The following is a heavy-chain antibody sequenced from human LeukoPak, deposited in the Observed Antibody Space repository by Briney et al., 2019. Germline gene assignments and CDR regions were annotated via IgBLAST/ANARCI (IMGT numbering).Heavy chain of an antibody. CDR2: IYSGGST. J-gene: IGHJ4*02. CDR3: ARIGSIHYYDSSGYLYYFDY. V-gene: IGHV3-53*01. D-gene: IGHD3-22*01. Sequence: GGSLRLSCAASGFTVSSNYMSWVRQAPGKGLEWVSVIYSGGSTYYADSVKGRFTISRDNSKNTLYLQMNSLRAEDTAVYYCARIGSIHYYDSSGYLYYFDYWGQGTLVTVSS. CDR1: GFTVSSNY.